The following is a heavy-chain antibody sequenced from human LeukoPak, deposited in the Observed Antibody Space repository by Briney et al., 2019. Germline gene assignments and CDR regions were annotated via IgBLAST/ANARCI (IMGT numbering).Heavy chain of an antibody. Sequence: GASVKVSCKASGGTFSSYAISWVRQAPGQGLEWMGGIIPIFGTANYAQKFQGSVTITADESTSTAYMELSSLRSEDTAVYYCARDSSTTVTTSGWFDPWGQGTLVTVSS. CDR3: ARDSSTTVTTSGWFDP. D-gene: IGHD4-17*01. J-gene: IGHJ5*02. V-gene: IGHV1-69*13. CDR1: GGTFSSYA. CDR2: IIPIFGTA.